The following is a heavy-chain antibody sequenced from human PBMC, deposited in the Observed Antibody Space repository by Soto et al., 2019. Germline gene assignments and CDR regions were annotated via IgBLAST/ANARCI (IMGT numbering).Heavy chain of an antibody. Sequence: QVQLVQSGAEVKKPGSSVKVSCKASGGTFSNYAISWVRQAPGQGLEWMGGIIPIFGTTNYAQKFQGRVTITADESTSTAYMELSSLRSEDTAVYYCASDAIFGVVIRGIDYYYGMDVWGQGTTVTVSS. CDR3: ASDAIFGVVIRGIDYYYGMDV. CDR1: GGTFSNYA. V-gene: IGHV1-69*01. D-gene: IGHD3-3*01. CDR2: IIPIFGTT. J-gene: IGHJ6*02.